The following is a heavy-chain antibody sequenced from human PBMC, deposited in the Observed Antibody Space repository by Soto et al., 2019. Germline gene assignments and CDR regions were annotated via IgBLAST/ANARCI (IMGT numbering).Heavy chain of an antibody. V-gene: IGHV1-69*01. D-gene: IGHD3-10*01. CDR3: ARVVRGDHYSYYGMDV. CDR1: GGTFSSYA. Sequence: QVQLVQSGAEVKKPGSSVKVSCKASGGTFSSYAISWVRQAPVQGLEWMGGIIPIFGTANYAQKFQGRVTITADESTSTAYMELSSLRSEDTAVYYCARVVRGDHYSYYGMDVWGQGTTVTVSS. J-gene: IGHJ6*02. CDR2: IIPIFGTA.